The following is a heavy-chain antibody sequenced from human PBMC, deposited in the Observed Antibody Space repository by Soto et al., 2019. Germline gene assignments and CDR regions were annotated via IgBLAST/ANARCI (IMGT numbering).Heavy chain of an antibody. CDR1: GFTFSSYA. Sequence: PGGSLRLSCAASGFTFSSYAMSWVRQAPGKGLEWVSGISGSGDSTYYADSVKGRFTISRDNSKKTVYLQMNSLRAEDTAVYYCAKGVPGIAVAGTGYFQQWGQGTLVTVSS. V-gene: IGHV3-23*01. CDR3: AKGVPGIAVAGTGYFQQ. D-gene: IGHD6-19*01. J-gene: IGHJ1*01. CDR2: ISGSGDST.